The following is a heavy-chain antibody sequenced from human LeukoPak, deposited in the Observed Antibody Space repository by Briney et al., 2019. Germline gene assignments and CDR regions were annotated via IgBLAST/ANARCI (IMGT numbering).Heavy chain of an antibody. CDR2: IIPIFGTA. V-gene: IGHV1-69*13. CDR1: GGTFSSYA. CDR3: ARGRFLEWLLSRYYYYYMDV. D-gene: IGHD3-3*01. J-gene: IGHJ6*03. Sequence: SVKVSCKASGGTFSSYAISWVRQAPGQGLEWVGGIIPIFGTANYAQKFQGRVTITADESTSTAYMELSSLRSEDTAVYYCARGRFLEWLLSRYYYYYMDVWGKGTTVTVSS.